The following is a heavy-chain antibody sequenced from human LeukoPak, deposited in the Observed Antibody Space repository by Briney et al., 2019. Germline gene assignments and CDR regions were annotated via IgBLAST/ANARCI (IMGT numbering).Heavy chain of an antibody. Sequence: GGSLRLSCAASGFTVSSNYMSWVRQAPGKGLEWVSVIYSGGSTYCADSVKGRFTISRDNSKNTLYLQMNSLRAEDTAVYYCARTGIAASEPFDYWGQGTLVTVSS. CDR2: IYSGGST. V-gene: IGHV3-53*01. J-gene: IGHJ4*02. CDR3: ARTGIAASEPFDY. CDR1: GFTVSSNY. D-gene: IGHD6-13*01.